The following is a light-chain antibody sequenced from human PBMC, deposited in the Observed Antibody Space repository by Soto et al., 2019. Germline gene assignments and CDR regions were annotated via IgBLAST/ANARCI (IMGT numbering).Light chain of an antibody. Sequence: QSALTQPASVSGSPGQSITISCTGSSSDVAGYQSVSWHQQHPGKAPKLMIYEVTNRPSGVSDRFSGSKSGNTASLTISGLQAEDEADYYCSSYTSDNSYVFGTGTKLTVL. CDR2: EVT. V-gene: IGLV2-14*01. CDR1: SSDVAGYQS. J-gene: IGLJ1*01. CDR3: SSYTSDNSYV.